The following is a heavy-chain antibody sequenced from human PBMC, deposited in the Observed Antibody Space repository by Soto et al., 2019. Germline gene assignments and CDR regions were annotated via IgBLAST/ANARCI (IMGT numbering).Heavy chain of an antibody. D-gene: IGHD3-3*01. CDR3: ARARRFLEWLSLNYYYYGMDA. Sequence: GGSLRLSCAASGFTFSSYGMHWVRQAPGKGLEWVAVIWYDGSNKYYADSVKGRFTISRDNSKNTLYLQMNSLRAEDTAVYYCARARRFLEWLSLNYYYYGMDAWGQGTTVTVSS. CDR1: GFTFSSYG. J-gene: IGHJ6*02. CDR2: IWYDGSNK. V-gene: IGHV3-33*01.